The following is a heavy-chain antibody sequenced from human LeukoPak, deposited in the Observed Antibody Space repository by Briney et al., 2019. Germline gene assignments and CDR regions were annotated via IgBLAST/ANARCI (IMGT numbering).Heavy chain of an antibody. Sequence: GGSLRLSCAASGVSVSSNYISWVRQAPGKGLEWVSIIYSGGSTYYADSVKGRFTISRDNSKNTLYVQMNSLRAEDTAVYYCARDRGGGYDSILDYWGQGTLVTVSS. CDR2: IYSGGST. J-gene: IGHJ4*02. D-gene: IGHD5-12*01. V-gene: IGHV3-53*01. CDR3: ARDRGGGYDSILDY. CDR1: GVSVSSNY.